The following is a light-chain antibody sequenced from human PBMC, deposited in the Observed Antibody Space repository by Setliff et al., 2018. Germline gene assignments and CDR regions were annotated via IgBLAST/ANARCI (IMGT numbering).Light chain of an antibody. J-gene: IGLJ2*01. CDR1: SSNIGSTY. V-gene: IGLV1-47*01. CDR2: RDT. Sequence: QSALTQPPSASGSPGQRVTISCSGSSSNIGSTYVFWYQHLPGMAPKLLIYRDTHRPSGVPDRFSGSKSGTSASLAISGLRSEDEADYYCAAWDDSLSGSVFGGGTQLTVL. CDR3: AAWDDSLSGSV.